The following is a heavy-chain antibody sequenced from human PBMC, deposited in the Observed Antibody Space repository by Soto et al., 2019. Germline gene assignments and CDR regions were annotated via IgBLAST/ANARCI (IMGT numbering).Heavy chain of an antibody. V-gene: IGHV4-61*01. CDR3: ARDNGMTVTTWFDP. D-gene: IGHD4-4*01. J-gene: IGHJ5*02. Sequence: SETLSLTCTVSGGSASNTSYYWSWIRQPPGKGLEWIGYIYYSGSTNYNPSLKSRVTISVDTSKNQLSLKLNSVTAADTAVYYWARDNGMTVTTWFDPWGQGTLVTVS. CDR2: IYYSGST. CDR1: GGSASNTSYY.